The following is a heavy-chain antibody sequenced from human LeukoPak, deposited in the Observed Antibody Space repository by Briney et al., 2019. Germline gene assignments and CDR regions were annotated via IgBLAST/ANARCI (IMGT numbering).Heavy chain of an antibody. CDR3: ARQGVPAAGAYYYYYYMDV. CDR1: GGSISSNNYY. V-gene: IGHV4-39*01. D-gene: IGHD2-2*01. Sequence: SETLSLTCTVSGGSISSNNYYWGWIRQPPGKGLEWIGSIYYSGSTYYNPSLQSRITISVDTSENQFSLKVSSVTAADTAVYYCARQGVPAAGAYYYYYYMDVWGKGTTVTVSS. CDR2: IYYSGST. J-gene: IGHJ6*03.